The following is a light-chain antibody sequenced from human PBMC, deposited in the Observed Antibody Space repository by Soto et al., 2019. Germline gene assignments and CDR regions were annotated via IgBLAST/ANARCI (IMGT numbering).Light chain of an antibody. CDR2: EVS. J-gene: IGLJ1*01. V-gene: IGLV2-14*01. Sequence: QSVLTQPASVSGSPGQSITISCTGTSSDVGVYNYVSWYQQHTGKAPNLMIYEVSNRPAGVSHRFSGSKSGNSAALTISGLQAEDESDYYCSSYTISSTLVFGTGTKLTVL. CDR3: SSYTISSTLV. CDR1: SSDVGVYNY.